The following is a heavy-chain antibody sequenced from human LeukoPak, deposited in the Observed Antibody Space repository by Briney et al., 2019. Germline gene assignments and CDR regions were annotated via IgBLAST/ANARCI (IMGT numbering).Heavy chain of an antibody. CDR2: IDSSGIT. CDR3: ATVASGWYPDY. J-gene: IGHJ4*02. V-gene: IGHV4-59*01. D-gene: IGHD6-19*01. CDR1: GGSISSFY. Sequence: SETLSLTCTVSGGSISSFYYTWIRQPPGKGLEWIGYIDSSGITNYNSSLNSRVTISLDTSQNQFSLKLNSVTAADTAVYYCATVASGWYPDYWGQGALVTVSS.